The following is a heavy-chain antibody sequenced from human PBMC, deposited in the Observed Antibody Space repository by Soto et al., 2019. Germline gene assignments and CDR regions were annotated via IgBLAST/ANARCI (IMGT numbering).Heavy chain of an antibody. V-gene: IGHV4-39*01. CDR1: AGSISSTVYH. Sequence: SESLSLTCTVSAGSISSTVYHWGWILQPPGKGLEWLGSIYYAGSTFHNPSLKRRATISVDTSRNQFSLRLSSVTASGTAVYYCARLVFHCLRGSCDDYNFYGLDVWGQGTTVTVSS. CDR2: IYYAGST. D-gene: IGHD2-15*01. CDR3: ARLVFHCLRGSCDDYNFYGLDV. J-gene: IGHJ6*02.